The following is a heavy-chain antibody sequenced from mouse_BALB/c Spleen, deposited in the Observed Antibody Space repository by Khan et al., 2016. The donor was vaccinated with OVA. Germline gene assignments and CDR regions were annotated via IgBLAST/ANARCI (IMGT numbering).Heavy chain of an antibody. CDR1: GFSLTNYG. V-gene: IGHV2-3*01. J-gene: IGHJ1*01. D-gene: IGHD1-1*02. CDR3: AKLYYGGVSDWYFDV. Sequence: QVQLKESGPGLVAPSQSLSITCTVSGFSLTNYGISWVRQPPGKGLEWLGVVWGDGSTNYHSALRSRLSISKDNSKSQVFLKLYSLQTDDTATYYCAKLYYGGVSDWYFDVWGAGTTVTVSS. CDR2: VWGDGST.